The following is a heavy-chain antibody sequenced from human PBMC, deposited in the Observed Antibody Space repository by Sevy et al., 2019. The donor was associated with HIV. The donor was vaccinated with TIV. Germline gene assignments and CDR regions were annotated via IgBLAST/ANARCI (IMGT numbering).Heavy chain of an antibody. D-gene: IGHD3-9*01. CDR3: AKDSISGILTGYYSYYYGMDV. Sequence: GGSLRLSCAASGFTFSSYAMSWVRQAPGKGLEWVSAISGSGGSTYYADSVKGRFTISRDNSKNTLYLQMNSLRAEDTAVHYCAKDSISGILTGYYSYYYGMDVWGQGTTVTVSS. V-gene: IGHV3-23*01. J-gene: IGHJ6*02. CDR1: GFTFSSYA. CDR2: ISGSGGST.